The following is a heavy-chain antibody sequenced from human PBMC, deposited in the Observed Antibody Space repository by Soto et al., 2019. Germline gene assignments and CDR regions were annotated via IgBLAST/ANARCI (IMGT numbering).Heavy chain of an antibody. CDR3: ARGGKGSGSYYKPDY. CDR2: INAGNGNT. CDR1: GYTFTSYA. Sequence: QVQLVQSGAEVKKPGASVKVSYKASGYTFTSYAMHWVRQAPGQRLEWMGWINAGNGNTKYSQKFQGRVTITRDTSTSTAYMELSSLRSEDTAVYYCARGGKGSGSYYKPDYWGQGTLVTVSS. V-gene: IGHV1-3*01. D-gene: IGHD3-10*01. J-gene: IGHJ4*02.